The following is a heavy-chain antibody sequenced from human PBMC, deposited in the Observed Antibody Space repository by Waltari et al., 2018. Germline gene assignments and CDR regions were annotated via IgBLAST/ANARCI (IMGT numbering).Heavy chain of an antibody. CDR3: ARGTPSFDAFDI. J-gene: IGHJ3*02. CDR1: GYTFTSYD. CDR2: RNPNRGNT. Sequence: QVQLVQSGAEVKKPGASVKVSCKASGYTFTSYDINWVRQATGQGLEWMGWRNPNRGNTGYAQKFQGRVTITRNTSISTAYMELSSLRSEDTAVYYCARGTPSFDAFDIWGQGTMVTVSS. V-gene: IGHV1-8*03.